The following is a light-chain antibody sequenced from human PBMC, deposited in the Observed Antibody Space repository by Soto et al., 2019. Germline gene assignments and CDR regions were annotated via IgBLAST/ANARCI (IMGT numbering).Light chain of an antibody. V-gene: IGKV3-20*01. Sequence: DIVLTQSPGTLSLSPGERATLSCRASQSVSSSYLAWYQQKPGQAPRLLIYGASSRATGIPDRFSGSGSGTDFTLTISRLEPEDFAVYYCQQYGSSPPMQLTFGGGTKVDIK. CDR3: QQYGSSPPMQLT. J-gene: IGKJ4*01. CDR1: QSVSSSY. CDR2: GAS.